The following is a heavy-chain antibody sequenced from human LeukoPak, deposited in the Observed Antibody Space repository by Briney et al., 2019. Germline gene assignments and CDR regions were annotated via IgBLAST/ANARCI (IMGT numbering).Heavy chain of an antibody. D-gene: IGHD3-10*01. CDR3: ARPSVRGVIYGMDV. Sequence: GGSLRLSCVASGFTFSTYEMNWVRQAPGKGLEWVSYISTSATTIYYADSVKGRFTISRDNAKNSVYLQMNSLRAEDTAVYYCARPSVRGVIYGMDVWGQGTTVTVSS. CDR1: GFTFSTYE. CDR2: ISTSATTI. J-gene: IGHJ6*02. V-gene: IGHV3-48*03.